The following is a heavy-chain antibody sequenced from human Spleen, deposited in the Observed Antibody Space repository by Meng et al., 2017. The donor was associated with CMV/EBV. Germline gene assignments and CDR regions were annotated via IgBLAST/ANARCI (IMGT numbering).Heavy chain of an antibody. J-gene: IGHJ5*02. V-gene: IGHV3-21*01. CDR3: ARAESAGGTNNWFDP. CDR2: ISSSGSYI. D-gene: IGHD6-13*01. CDR1: RFTLSPYS. Sequence: SRFTLSPYSINWVRQAPGKGLEWVSSISSSGSYINYADSVRGRFTISRDNTKNSLFLQMNSLRAEDTAVYYCARAESAGGTNNWFDPWGQGTLVTVSS.